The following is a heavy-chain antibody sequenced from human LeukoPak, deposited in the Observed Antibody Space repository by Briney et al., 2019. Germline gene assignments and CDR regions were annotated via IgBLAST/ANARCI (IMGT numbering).Heavy chain of an antibody. J-gene: IGHJ4*02. V-gene: IGHV1-8*01. Sequence: GASVKVSCKASGYTFTSYDINWVRQATRQGLEWMGWMNPNSGNTGYAQKFQGRVTMTRNTSISTAYMELSSLRSEDTAVYYCARRLEPLDYGGDYWGQGTLVTVSS. CDR3: ARRLEPLDYGGDY. D-gene: IGHD4/OR15-4a*01. CDR2: MNPNSGNT. CDR1: GYTFTSYD.